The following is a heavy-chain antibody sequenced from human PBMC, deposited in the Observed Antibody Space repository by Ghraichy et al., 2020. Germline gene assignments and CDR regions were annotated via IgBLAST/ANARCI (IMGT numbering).Heavy chain of an antibody. J-gene: IGHJ5*02. CDR1: GRFICSGGYF. V-gene: IGHV4-31*03. Sequence: SETLSLPCSVSGRFICSGGYFCRLICQHPGKGLEWIGYIYYSGSTYYNPSLKSRVTISLDTSKNQFSLKLSSVTAADTAVYYCARGYCSGGSCSDWFDPWGQGTLVTVSS. D-gene: IGHD2-15*01. CDR3: ARGYCSGGSCSDWFDP. CDR2: IYYSGST.